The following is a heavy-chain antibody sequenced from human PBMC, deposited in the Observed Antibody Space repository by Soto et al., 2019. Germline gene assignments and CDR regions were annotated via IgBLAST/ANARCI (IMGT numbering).Heavy chain of an antibody. V-gene: IGHV1-2*04. CDR1: GYTFTGYY. Sequence: VASVKVSCKASGYTFTGYYMHWVRQAPGQGLEWMGWINPNSGGTNYAQKFQGWVTMTRDTSISTAYMELSRLRSDDTAVYYCARDLHPSPIAVAGILPYYYYGMDVWGQGTTVTVSS. CDR3: ARDLHPSPIAVAGILPYYYYGMDV. CDR2: INPNSGGT. D-gene: IGHD6-19*01. J-gene: IGHJ6*02.